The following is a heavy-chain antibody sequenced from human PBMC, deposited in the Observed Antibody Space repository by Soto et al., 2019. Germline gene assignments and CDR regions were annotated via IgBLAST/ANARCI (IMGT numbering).Heavy chain of an antibody. CDR2: INHSGST. CDR1: GGSFSGYY. Sequence: QVQLQQWGAGLLKPSETLSLTCAVYGGSFSGYYWSWIRQPPGKGLEWIGEINHSGSTNYNPSLKSRVTISVGTSKNQFSLKLSSVTAADTAVYYCARGASGGWFGDHPYYYYYMDVWGKGTTVTVSS. J-gene: IGHJ6*03. D-gene: IGHD3-10*01. V-gene: IGHV4-34*01. CDR3: ARGASGGWFGDHPYYYYYMDV.